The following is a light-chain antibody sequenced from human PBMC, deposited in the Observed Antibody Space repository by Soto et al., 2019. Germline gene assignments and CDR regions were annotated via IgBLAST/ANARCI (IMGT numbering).Light chain of an antibody. CDR3: QHYNHWPLT. Sequence: EIVMTQSPATLSVSPGERATLSCRASQSVSSNLAWYQQKPGQAPRLLIYDASTRATGIPARFSGSGSGTEFTLTISRPQSEDFSIYYCQHYNHWPLTFGGGTKVEIK. CDR2: DAS. CDR1: QSVSSN. V-gene: IGKV3-15*01. J-gene: IGKJ4*01.